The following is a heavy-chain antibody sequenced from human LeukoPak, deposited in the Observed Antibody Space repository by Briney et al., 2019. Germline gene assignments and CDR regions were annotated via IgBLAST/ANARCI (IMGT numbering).Heavy chain of an antibody. CDR2: IYYSGST. D-gene: IGHD5-24*01. V-gene: IGHV4-31*03. CDR1: GGSISSGGYY. J-gene: IGHJ4*02. CDR3: ARWLQFSLDY. Sequence: SETLSLTCTVSGGSISSGGYYWSWIRQHPGKGLEWIGYIYYSGSTYYNPSLKSRVTISVDTSKNQFSLKLSSVTAADTAVYYCARWLQFSLDYWSQGTLVTVSS.